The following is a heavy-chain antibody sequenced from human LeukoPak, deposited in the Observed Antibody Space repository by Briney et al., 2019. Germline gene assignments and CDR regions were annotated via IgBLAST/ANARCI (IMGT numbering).Heavy chain of an antibody. CDR3: ARGGDYVWGSYHPLGY. Sequence: SETRSFTCTVSGYSLTRGSNWCWSRQPPGKGREGMVSLYQSGSTYYNPSRKRRVTISADTSKNHSSLRLGCVPAAGPAVYYCARGGDYVWGSYHPLGYWGQGTLVTVSS. J-gene: IGHJ4*02. CDR2: LYQSGST. CDR1: GYSLTRGSN. V-gene: IGHV4-38-2*02. D-gene: IGHD3-16*02.